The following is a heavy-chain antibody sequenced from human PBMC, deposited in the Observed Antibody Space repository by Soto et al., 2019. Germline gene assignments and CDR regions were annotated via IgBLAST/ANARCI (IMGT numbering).Heavy chain of an antibody. CDR3: ARLKVSAMDV. V-gene: IGHV5-51*01. CDR2: IYPGDSDT. Sequence: EVQLVQSGAEVKKPGESLKISCKGSGYSFTTYSIGWVRQMPGKGLEWMGIIYPGDSDTRYNPSFHGQVTISADKSIGTASLQWSSLKASDTAMYYCARLKVSAMDVWGQGTTVTVSS. CDR1: GYSFTTYS. J-gene: IGHJ6*02.